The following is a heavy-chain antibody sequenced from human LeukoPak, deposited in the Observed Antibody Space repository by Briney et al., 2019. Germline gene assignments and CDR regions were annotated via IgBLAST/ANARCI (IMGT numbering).Heavy chain of an antibody. CDR3: ARYGYESSGYGA. CDR1: GYSISSGYY. J-gene: IGHJ4*02. CDR2: IYHSGST. Sequence: SETLSLTCAVSGYSISSGYYWGWIRQPPGKGLEWIGSIYHSGSTYYNPSLKSRVTISVDTSKNKFSLTLSSVPAADTAVDYCARYGYESSGYGAWGQGTLVTVSS. D-gene: IGHD3-22*01. V-gene: IGHV4-38-2*01.